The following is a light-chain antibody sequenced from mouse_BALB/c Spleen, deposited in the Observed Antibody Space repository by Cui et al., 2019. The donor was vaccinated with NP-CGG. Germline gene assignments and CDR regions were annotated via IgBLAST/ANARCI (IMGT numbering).Light chain of an antibody. CDR2: GTN. CDR3: ALWYSNHWV. CDR1: TGAVTTSNY. J-gene: IGLJ1*01. Sequence: QPVVTQEPPLTTSPGETITFTCRSNTGAVTTSNYANWVQEKPDHLFTGLIGGTNNRAPGVPARFSGSLIGDKAALTITGAQTEDEAIYFCALWYSNHWVFGGGTKLTVL. V-gene: IGLV1*01.